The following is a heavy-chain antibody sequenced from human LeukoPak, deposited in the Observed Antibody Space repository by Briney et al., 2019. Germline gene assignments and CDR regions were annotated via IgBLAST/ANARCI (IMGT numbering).Heavy chain of an antibody. V-gene: IGHV1-69*13. CDR2: IIPVLGTT. D-gene: IGHD3-10*01. Sequence: ASVKVSCKTSGYTFTGFYIDWVRQAPGQGLEWMGGIIPVLGTTNYAQTFQNKVTITADESTSTTYMELSSLTPEDTAVYYCATSGGDYYYYSLDVWGKGTPVTISS. CDR3: ATSGGDYYYYSLDV. J-gene: IGHJ6*03. CDR1: GYTFTGFY.